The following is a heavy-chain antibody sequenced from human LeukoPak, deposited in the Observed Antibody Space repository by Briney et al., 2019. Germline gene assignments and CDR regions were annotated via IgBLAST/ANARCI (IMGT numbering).Heavy chain of an antibody. J-gene: IGHJ6*03. CDR1: GYSFTSYW. V-gene: IGHV5-51*01. CDR2: IYPGDSDT. CDR3: ARHVEPIRHIHTFDYYYMDV. Sequence: GESLKISCKGSGYSFTSYWIGWVRQMPGKGLEWMGIIYPGDSDTRYSPSFQGQVTISADKSISTAYLQWSSLKASDAAMCYCARHVEPIRHIHTFDYYYMDVWGKGTTVTVSS. D-gene: IGHD2-2*02.